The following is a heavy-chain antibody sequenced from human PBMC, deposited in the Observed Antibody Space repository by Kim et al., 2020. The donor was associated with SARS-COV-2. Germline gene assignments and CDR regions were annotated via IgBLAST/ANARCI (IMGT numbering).Heavy chain of an antibody. J-gene: IGHJ5*02. CDR3: ARGAGVRRITGTTGNWFDP. Sequence: SVKVSCKASGGTFSSYAISWVRQAPGQGLKWMGGIIPIFGTANYAQKFQGRVTITADESTSTAYMELSSLRSEDTAVYYCARGAGVRRITGTTGNWFDPWGQGTLVTVSS. CDR1: GGTFSSYA. V-gene: IGHV1-69*13. CDR2: IIPIFGTA. D-gene: IGHD1-7*01.